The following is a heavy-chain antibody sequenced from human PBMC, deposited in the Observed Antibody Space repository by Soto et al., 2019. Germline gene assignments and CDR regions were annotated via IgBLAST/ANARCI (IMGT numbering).Heavy chain of an antibody. CDR3: ARASIEYYYYGMDV. J-gene: IGHJ6*02. V-gene: IGHV1-2*04. Sequence: GASVKVSCKASGYTFTGYYMHWLRQAPGQGLEWLGWINPNSGGTNYAQKFQGWVTMTRDTSISTAYMELSRLRSDDTAVYYCARASIEYYYYGMDVWGQGTTVTVSS. CDR1: GYTFTGYY. CDR2: INPNSGGT.